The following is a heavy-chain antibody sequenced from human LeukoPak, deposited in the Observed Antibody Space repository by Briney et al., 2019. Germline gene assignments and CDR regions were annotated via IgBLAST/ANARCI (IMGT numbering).Heavy chain of an antibody. CDR2: IIRIVGST. J-gene: IGHJ4*02. V-gene: IGHV3-23*01. D-gene: IGHD3-3*01. CDR1: GFTFSSYA. Sequence: GGSLRLSCAASGFTFSSYAMSWVRQAPGKGLEWVSAIIRIVGSTYYAHSVKGRFTISRDNSTNTLYLQMNSLRAEDTAVYYCAKVGGDPYDFWSGYYFDYWGQGTLVTVSS. CDR3: AKVGGDPYDFWSGYYFDY.